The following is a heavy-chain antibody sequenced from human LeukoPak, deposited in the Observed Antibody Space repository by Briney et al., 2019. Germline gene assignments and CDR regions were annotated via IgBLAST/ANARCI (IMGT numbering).Heavy chain of an antibody. Sequence: SETLSLTCTVSGGSISSYYWSWIRQPPGKGLEWIGYIDYSGSTNYNPSLRSRVTISVDRSKNQFSLKVRPVTAADTAVYYCARLNGGYWGQGTLVTVSS. CDR3: ARLNGGY. CDR2: IDYSGST. CDR1: GGSISSYY. D-gene: IGHD1-1*01. V-gene: IGHV4-59*08. J-gene: IGHJ4*02.